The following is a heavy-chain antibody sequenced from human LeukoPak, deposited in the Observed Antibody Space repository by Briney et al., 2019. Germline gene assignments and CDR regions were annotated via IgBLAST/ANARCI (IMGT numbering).Heavy chain of an antibody. CDR1: GGSISRGSYF. CDR2: IYTSGST. J-gene: IGHJ4*02. Sequence: SETLSLTCTVSGGSISRGSYFWSWIRQSAGKGLEWIGRIYTSGSTNYNPSLKSRVTISVDTAKNQFSLKLRSVTAADTAVYSCARSLFGGIIVIPAGYWGQGPLVTVSS. D-gene: IGHD3-16*02. CDR3: ARSLFGGIIVIPAGY. V-gene: IGHV4-61*02.